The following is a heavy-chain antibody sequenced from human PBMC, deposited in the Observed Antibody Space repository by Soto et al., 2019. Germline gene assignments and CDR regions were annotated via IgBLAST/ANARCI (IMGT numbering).Heavy chain of an antibody. J-gene: IGHJ6*02. Sequence: GGSLRLSCVVSGFTFSTFGMHWVRQAPGKGLEWVGVIWYDESKKYYADSVKGRFTISRDNSRQTLYLQMNSLRAEDTAVYHCARHMYDGTPYLDYFYGMDVWGQGTTVTVSS. CDR3: ARHMYDGTPYLDYFYGMDV. V-gene: IGHV3-33*01. D-gene: IGHD1-1*01. CDR1: GFTFSTFG. CDR2: IWYDESKK.